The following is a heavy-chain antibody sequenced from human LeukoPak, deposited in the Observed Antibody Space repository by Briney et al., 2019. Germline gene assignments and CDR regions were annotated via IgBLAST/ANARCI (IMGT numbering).Heavy chain of an antibody. D-gene: IGHD4-17*01. J-gene: IGHJ4*02. CDR1: GGSISSGGYS. CDR3: ARAGTTVPLYYFDY. V-gene: IGHV4-30-2*01. Sequence: SQTLSLTCAVSGGSISSGGYSWSWIRQPPGKGLEWIGYIYHSGSTYYNPSLKSRVTISVDRSKNQFSLKLSSVTAADTAVYYCARAGTTVPLYYFDYWGQGTLVTVSS. CDR2: IYHSGST.